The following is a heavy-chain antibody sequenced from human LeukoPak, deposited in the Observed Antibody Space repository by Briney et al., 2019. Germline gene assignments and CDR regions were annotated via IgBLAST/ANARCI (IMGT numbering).Heavy chain of an antibody. CDR2: ISYDGSNK. CDR3: AKGSSGPSDY. Sequence: GGSLRLSCAASGFTFSSYGMHWVRQAPSKGLEWVAVISYDGSNKYYADSVKGRFTISRDNSKNTLYLQMNSLRAEDTAVYYCAKGSSGPSDYWGQGTLVTVSS. J-gene: IGHJ4*02. D-gene: IGHD6-19*01. V-gene: IGHV3-30*18. CDR1: GFTFSSYG.